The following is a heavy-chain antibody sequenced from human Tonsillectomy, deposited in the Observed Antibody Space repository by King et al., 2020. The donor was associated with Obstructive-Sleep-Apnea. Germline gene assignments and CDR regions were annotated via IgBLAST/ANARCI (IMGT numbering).Heavy chain of an antibody. Sequence: VQLVESGGGGIQPGRSLRLSCGASGFIFSIFSINWVRQAPGKGLEWGALVSNSCRNIYYADSVKGRFTISRDNSKNTLFLPMNSLGPEDTAVYYCARGSRAFSSSYPCVSWGQGTLVTVSS. CDR1: GFIFSIFS. D-gene: IGHD2-8*01. J-gene: IGHJ5*02. CDR2: VSNSCRNI. CDR3: ARGSRAFSSSYPCVS. V-gene: IGHV3-30*04.